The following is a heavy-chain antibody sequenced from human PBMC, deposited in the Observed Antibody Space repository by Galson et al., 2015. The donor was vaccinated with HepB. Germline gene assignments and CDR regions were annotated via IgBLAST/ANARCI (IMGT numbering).Heavy chain of an antibody. V-gene: IGHV1-69*13. CDR2: IIPIFGTA. D-gene: IGHD4-17*01. CDR1: GGTFSSYA. CDR3: ARDRKYGDYDSSYLDYYMDV. Sequence: SVKVSCKASGGTFSSYAISWVRQAPGQGLEWMGGIIPIFGTANYAQKFQGRVTITADESTSTAYMELSSLRSEDTAVYYCARDRKYGDYDSSYLDYYMDVWGKGTTVTVSS. J-gene: IGHJ6*03.